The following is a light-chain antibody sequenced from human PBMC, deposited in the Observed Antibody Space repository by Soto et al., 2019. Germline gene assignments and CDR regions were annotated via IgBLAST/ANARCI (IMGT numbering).Light chain of an antibody. V-gene: IGKV3-11*01. Sequence: EIVLTQSPATLSLSPGERATLSCRASQSVSSYLAWYQQKPGQAPRLLIYDASNRATGIPARFSGSGSGTDFTLTISSLEPEDFAVYYCQQRSNLFGPATKVDIK. CDR1: QSVSSY. CDR2: DAS. J-gene: IGKJ3*01. CDR3: QQRSNL.